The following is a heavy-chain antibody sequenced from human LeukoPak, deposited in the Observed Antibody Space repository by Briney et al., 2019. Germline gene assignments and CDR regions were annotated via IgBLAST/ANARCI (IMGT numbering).Heavy chain of an antibody. CDR2: IYYSGST. J-gene: IGHJ5*02. CDR3: ARDRKGFDP. Sequence: SETPSLTCTVSGGSISSYYWSWIRQPPGKGLEWIGYIYYSGSTNYNPSLKSRVAISVDTSKNQFSLKLSSVTAADTAVYYCARDRKGFDPWGQGTLVTVSS. V-gene: IGHV4-59*01. CDR1: GGSISSYY.